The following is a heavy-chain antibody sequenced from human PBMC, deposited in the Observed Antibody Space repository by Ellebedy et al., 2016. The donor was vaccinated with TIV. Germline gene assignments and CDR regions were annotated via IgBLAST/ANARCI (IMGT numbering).Heavy chain of an antibody. CDR2: INHSGST. CDR3: ARSYGSGSYYKGKGY. Sequence: MPSETLSPTCAVYGWSFSGYYWSWIRQPPGKGLEWIGEINHSGSTNYNPSLKSRVTISVDTSKNQFSLKLSSVTAADTAVYYCARSYGSGSYYKGKGYWGQGTLVTVSS. D-gene: IGHD3-10*01. V-gene: IGHV4-34*01. CDR1: GWSFSGYY. J-gene: IGHJ4*02.